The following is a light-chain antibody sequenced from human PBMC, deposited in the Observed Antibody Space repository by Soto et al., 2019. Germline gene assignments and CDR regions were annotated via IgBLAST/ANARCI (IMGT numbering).Light chain of an antibody. J-gene: IGKJ5*01. CDR3: KQYKNWPPFP. CDR2: DTS. CDR1: QNIRNN. V-gene: IGKV3-15*01. Sequence: ETVMSQSPHPLSVSPGEPASLCCRSSQNIRNNLAWYQQQPGQAPRLLFSDTSTRATGIPARFSGSGSGTEFTPSISSLQSEDLAVYYGKQYKNWPPFPVGQRAR.